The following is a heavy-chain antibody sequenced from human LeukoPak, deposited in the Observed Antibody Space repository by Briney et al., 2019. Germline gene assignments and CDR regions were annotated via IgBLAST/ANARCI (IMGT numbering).Heavy chain of an antibody. CDR3: ARRGGAADFDY. Sequence: GESLKISCKGSGYPFTSFWIAWVRQTPGKGLEYMGIIYPTDSTTTYSPSFQGQVTMSVDKSINTAYLQWSSLNASDTAMYYCARRGGAADFDYWGQGTLVTVSS. D-gene: IGHD3-16*01. CDR1: GYPFTSFW. J-gene: IGHJ4*02. V-gene: IGHV5-51*01. CDR2: IYPTDSTT.